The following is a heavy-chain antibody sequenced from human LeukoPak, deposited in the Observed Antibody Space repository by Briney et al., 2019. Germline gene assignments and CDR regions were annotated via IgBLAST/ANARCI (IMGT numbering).Heavy chain of an antibody. CDR2: MNPNSGNT. D-gene: IGHD3-22*01. V-gene: IGHV1-8*01. Sequence: ASVKVSCKASGYTFTSYDINWVRQATGQGLEWMGWMNPNSGNTGYTQKFQGRVTMTRNTSISTAYMELSSLRSEDTAVYYCARGDGRFYYYDWFDPWGQGTLVTVSS. CDR3: ARGDGRFYYYDWFDP. CDR1: GYTFTSYD. J-gene: IGHJ5*02.